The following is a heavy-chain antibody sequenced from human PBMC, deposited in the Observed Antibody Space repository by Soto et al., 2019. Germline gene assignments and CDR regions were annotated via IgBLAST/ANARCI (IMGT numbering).Heavy chain of an antibody. Sequence: GGSLRLSCAASGFTFRVYWMHWVRQVPGKGPEWVSRISDDGISTNYADSVKGRFTISRDNAKDTLYLQMNALRVEDTGVYYCPRGPWPTSTGTVAFWGQGTLVTVSS. D-gene: IGHD1-1*01. J-gene: IGHJ4*01. CDR3: PRGPWPTSTGTVAF. CDR1: GFTFRVYW. V-gene: IGHV3-74*01. CDR2: ISDDGIST.